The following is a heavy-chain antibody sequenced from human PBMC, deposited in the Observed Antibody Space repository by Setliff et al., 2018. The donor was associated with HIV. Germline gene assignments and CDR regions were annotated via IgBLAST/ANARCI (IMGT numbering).Heavy chain of an antibody. Sequence: SETLSLTCAVSGYSVSSSYWWGWIRQPPGKGLEWIGWIGYIYKGGSTYYNPSLKSRVTMSVDTSKNHFSLKLRSVTAVDTTVYYCARSALWFGEADWYFDLWGRGALVTVSS. V-gene: IGHV4-28*01. CDR3: ARSALWFGEADWYFDL. D-gene: IGHD3-10*01. CDR1: GYSVSSSYW. J-gene: IGHJ2*01. CDR2: IYKGGST.